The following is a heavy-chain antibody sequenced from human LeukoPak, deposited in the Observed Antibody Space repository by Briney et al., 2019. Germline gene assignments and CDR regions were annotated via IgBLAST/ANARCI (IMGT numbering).Heavy chain of an antibody. Sequence: GGSLRLSCAASGFTFSSYSMNWVRQAPGKGLEWVSYISSSSSTIYYADSVKGRFTISRDNAKNLLYLQMNSLRAEDTAVYYCARSLRAYYFDYWGRGTLVTVSS. J-gene: IGHJ4*02. V-gene: IGHV3-48*04. D-gene: IGHD3-10*01. CDR2: ISSSSSTI. CDR1: GFTFSSYS. CDR3: ARSLRAYYFDY.